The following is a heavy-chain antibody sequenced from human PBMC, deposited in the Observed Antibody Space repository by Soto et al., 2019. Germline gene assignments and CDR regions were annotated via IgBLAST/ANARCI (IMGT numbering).Heavy chain of an antibody. CDR1: GASISSYY. D-gene: IGHD2-2*01. CDR3: ARAQPFEFHNWFDP. V-gene: IGHV4-59*01. CDR2: ISYRGST. Sequence: QVQLQESGPGLVKTSETLFLTCTVTGASISSYYWSWIRQPPGQGLEWIGHISYRGSTNDNPSVMGRGTVSVDRSTNQFSLKLSSVTAADTAVYYGARAQPFEFHNWFDPWGQGTLVSVSS. J-gene: IGHJ5*02.